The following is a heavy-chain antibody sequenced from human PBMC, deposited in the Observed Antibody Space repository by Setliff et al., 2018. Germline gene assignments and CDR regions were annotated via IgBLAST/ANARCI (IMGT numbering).Heavy chain of an antibody. V-gene: IGHV1-18*01. CDR3: SRLVRYCTTTSCQRLSGGEY. J-gene: IGHJ4*02. D-gene: IGHD2-2*01. CDR1: GYTFSDYD. CDR2: ISIYTGNA. Sequence: GASVKVSCKASGYTFSDYDITWVRQAPGQGLEWMGWISIYTGNAYYAHKLQGRVTMTTDTSTDTAYLELRSLRSDDTAVYYCSRLVRYCTTTSCQRLSGGEYWGQGTLVTVSS.